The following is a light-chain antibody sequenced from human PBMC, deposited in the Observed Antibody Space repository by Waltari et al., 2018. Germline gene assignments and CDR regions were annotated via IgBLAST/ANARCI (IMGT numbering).Light chain of an antibody. CDR3: GTWDNNLSALV. CDR1: TSNIGHNY. V-gene: IGLV1-51*02. Sequence: QSVLTPPPSVSAAPGQKVTIPCSGSTSNIGHNYVSWYQQLPGAAPKVFIYETEKRPSGIPDRFSGSKSGTSASLGITGLQTGDEAAYYCGTWDNNLSALVFGGGTKLTVL. J-gene: IGLJ2*01. CDR2: ETE.